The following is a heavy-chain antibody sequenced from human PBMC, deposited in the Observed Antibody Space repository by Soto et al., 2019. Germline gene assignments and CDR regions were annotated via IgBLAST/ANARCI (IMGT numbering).Heavy chain of an antibody. CDR2: IYYSGST. J-gene: IGHJ2*01. CDR3: ASRFRYISSWDGSFDL. Sequence: QLQLQESGPGLVKPSETLSLTCTVSGGSISSSSYYWGWIRPPPGKGLEWMGSIYYSGSTYYYPSLKSQVTISVDTSKHPFALRLSSVTAADTSVYYCASRFRYISSWDGSFDLWCRGTLVCVSA. D-gene: IGHD6-13*01. V-gene: IGHV4-39*01. CDR1: GGSISSSSYY.